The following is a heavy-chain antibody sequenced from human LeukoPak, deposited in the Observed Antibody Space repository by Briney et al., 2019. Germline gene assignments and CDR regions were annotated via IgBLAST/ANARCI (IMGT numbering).Heavy chain of an antibody. CDR2: IWYDGSNK. CDR1: GFTFSNYG. CDR3: ATARSYTNSWFFES. J-gene: IGHJ4*02. V-gene: IGHV3-33*01. D-gene: IGHD6-13*01. Sequence: GRSLRLSCAASGFTFSNYGMHWVRQAPGKGLEGVAIIWYDGSNKYYADSVKGRFTISRDNSENTLYLQMNSLRADDTAVYYCATARSYTNSWFFESWGQGSLVSVSS.